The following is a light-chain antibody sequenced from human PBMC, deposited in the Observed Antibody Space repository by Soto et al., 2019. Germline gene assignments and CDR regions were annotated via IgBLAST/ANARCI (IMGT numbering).Light chain of an antibody. V-gene: IGKV2-28*01. J-gene: IGKJ2*01. CDR3: MKALQTPYT. CDR1: QRLLHSNGNIF. CDR2: LGF. Sequence: EIVMTQSPPSLTVTPGEPASISCSSSQRLLHSNGNIFLDWYLQKPGQSPQLLIYLGFNRASGVPDRVSGSGAGTDFTLKISRVEAEDVGVYYCMKALQTPYTFGQGTKVDIK.